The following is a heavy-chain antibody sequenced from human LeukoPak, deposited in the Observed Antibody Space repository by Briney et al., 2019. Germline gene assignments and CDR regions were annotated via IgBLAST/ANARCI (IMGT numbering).Heavy chain of an antibody. CDR1: GFTFSSYG. J-gene: IGHJ4*02. Sequence: GSLRLSCAASGFTFSSYGMHWVRQAPGKGLEWVAFIRYDGSNKYYADSVKGRFTISRDNSKNTLYLQMNSLRAEDTAVYYCAKDSRIVGATHAFDYWGQGTLVTVSS. CDR2: IRYDGSNK. V-gene: IGHV3-30*02. D-gene: IGHD1-26*01. CDR3: AKDSRIVGATHAFDY.